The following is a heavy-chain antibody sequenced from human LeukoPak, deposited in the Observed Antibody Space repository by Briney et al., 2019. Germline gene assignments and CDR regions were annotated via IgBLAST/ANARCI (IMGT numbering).Heavy chain of an antibody. J-gene: IGHJ4*02. Sequence: GGSLRLSCAASGFTFSSYGMHWVRQAPGKGLEWVAFIRYDGSNKYYADSVKGRFTISRDNSKNTLYLQMNSLRAEDTAVYYCAKDYDSSGYYYVMYYFDYWGEGTLVTVSS. CDR3: AKDYDSSGYYYVMYYFDY. CDR2: IRYDGSNK. D-gene: IGHD3-22*01. V-gene: IGHV3-30*02. CDR1: GFTFSSYG.